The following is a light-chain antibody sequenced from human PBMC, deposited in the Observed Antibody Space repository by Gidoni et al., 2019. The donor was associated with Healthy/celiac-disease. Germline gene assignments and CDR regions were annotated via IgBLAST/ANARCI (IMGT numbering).Light chain of an antibody. J-gene: IGKJ1*01. V-gene: IGKV1-5*01. Sequence: DIQMTQSPSTLSASVGDRVTITCRASQSIRSWLAWYQQKPGKAPKLLIYDASSLESGVPSRFSGSGSGTEFTLTISGLQPDDFATYYCQQYNSYLWTCGQGTKVEIK. CDR1: QSIRSW. CDR3: QQYNSYLWT. CDR2: DAS.